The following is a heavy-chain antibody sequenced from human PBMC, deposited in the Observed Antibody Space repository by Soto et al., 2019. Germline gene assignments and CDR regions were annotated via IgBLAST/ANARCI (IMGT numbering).Heavy chain of an antibody. J-gene: IGHJ6*03. Sequence: GGSLRLSCAASGFTFSSYGMHWVRQAPGKGLEWVAVIWYDGSNKYYADSVKGRFTISRDNSKNTLYLQMNSLRAEDTAVYYCARDHRGAYMDVWGKGTTVTVSS. CDR3: ARDHRGAYMDV. CDR1: GFTFSSYG. CDR2: IWYDGSNK. V-gene: IGHV3-33*01. D-gene: IGHD1-26*01.